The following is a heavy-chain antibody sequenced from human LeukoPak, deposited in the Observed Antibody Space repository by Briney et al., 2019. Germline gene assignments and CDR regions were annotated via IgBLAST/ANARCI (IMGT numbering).Heavy chain of an antibody. CDR3: ARRATIGYYYMDV. Sequence: GGSLRLSCAASGFTFSSYSMNWVRQAPGKGREWVSYISSSSSTIYYADSVKGRFTISRDNAKNSLYLQMNSLRAEDTAVYYCARRATIGYYYMDVWGKGTTVTVSS. V-gene: IGHV3-48*01. CDR1: GFTFSSYS. J-gene: IGHJ6*03. D-gene: IGHD1-26*01. CDR2: ISSSSSTI.